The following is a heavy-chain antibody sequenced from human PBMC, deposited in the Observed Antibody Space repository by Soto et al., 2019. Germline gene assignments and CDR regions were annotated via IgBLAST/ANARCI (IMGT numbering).Heavy chain of an antibody. D-gene: IGHD2-15*01. CDR3: ARVAVVTGRMHWYFDL. V-gene: IGHV4-4*02. CDR2: IYESGST. CDR1: DGSISRGNW. Sequence: QVQLQESGPGLVKPSGTLSLTCVVSDGSISRGNWWTWVRPPQGKGMEWIGEIYESGSTNFNPSLKSRFTMSIDTSKNQFSVRLNSLSAADTAVYYGARVAVVTGRMHWYFDLWGRGTRVTVSS. J-gene: IGHJ2*01.